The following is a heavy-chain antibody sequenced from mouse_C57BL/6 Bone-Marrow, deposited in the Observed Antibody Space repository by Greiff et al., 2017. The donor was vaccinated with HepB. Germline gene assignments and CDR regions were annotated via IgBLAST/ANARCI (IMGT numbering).Heavy chain of an antibody. CDR2: IYPRSGNT. V-gene: IGHV1-81*01. J-gene: IGHJ4*01. D-gene: IGHD1-1*01. Sequence: VKLQESGAELARPGASVKLSCKASGYTFTSYGISWVKQRTGQGLEWIGEIYPRSGNTYYNEKFKGKATLTADKSSSTAYMELRSLTSEDSAVYFCARGTTVYYAMDYWGQGTSVTVSS. CDR3: ARGTTVYYAMDY. CDR1: GYTFTSYG.